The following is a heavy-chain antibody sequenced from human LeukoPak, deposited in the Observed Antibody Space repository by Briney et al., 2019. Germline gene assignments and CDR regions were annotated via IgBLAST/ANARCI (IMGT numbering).Heavy chain of an antibody. J-gene: IGHJ5*02. V-gene: IGHV3-11*01. Sequence: GGSLRLSCTASGFTFSDYYMSWIRQAPGKGLEWLSYISTSGDSVSYADSVKGGFTISRDNAKKSVYLQIDSLRTEDTAMYYCARDRQFRLHDPWGQGILVTVSS. CDR2: ISTSGDSV. CDR1: GFTFSDYY. CDR3: ARDRQFRLHDP. D-gene: IGHD3-16*01.